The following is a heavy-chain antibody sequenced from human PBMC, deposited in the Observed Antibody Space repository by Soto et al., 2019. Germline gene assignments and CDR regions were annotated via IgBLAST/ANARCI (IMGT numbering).Heavy chain of an antibody. CDR2: IYYSGST. CDR3: ARHSNRNYGLYYFDY. J-gene: IGHJ4*02. Sequence: PSVPMSVTWGVDGGSISGYYWSWIRKSPGKGLEWIGYIYYSGSTKYKPSLKSRVTISVDTSKNQFSLKVSSATAADTAVYYCARHSNRNYGLYYFDYWGLGALVTVSS. CDR1: GGSISGYY. D-gene: IGHD4-4*01. V-gene: IGHV4-59*08.